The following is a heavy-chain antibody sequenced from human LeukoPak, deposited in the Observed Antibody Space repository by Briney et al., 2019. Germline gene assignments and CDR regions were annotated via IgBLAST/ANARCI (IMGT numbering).Heavy chain of an antibody. CDR2: ISYDGSNK. CDR1: GFTFSRYG. J-gene: IGHJ3*02. CDR3: AKELGMEAGAFDI. V-gene: IGHV3-30*18. D-gene: IGHD7-27*01. Sequence: GGSLRLSCAASGFTFSRYGMHWVRQAPGKGLEWVAVISYDGSNKYYADSVKGRFTISRDNSKNTLYLQMNSLRAEDTAVYYCAKELGMEAGAFDIWGQGTMVTVSS.